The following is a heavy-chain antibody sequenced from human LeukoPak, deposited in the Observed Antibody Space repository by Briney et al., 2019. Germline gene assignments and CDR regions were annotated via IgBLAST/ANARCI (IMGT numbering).Heavy chain of an antibody. CDR3: ARVYRDDFWSGYSTHFDY. J-gene: IGHJ4*02. CDR2: FYYSGST. Sequence: SETLSLTCTVSGGSISGYYYSWIRQTPGKTLEWIGSFYYSGSTNYNPSLKSRVTMSVDTSKNQFSLKLTSVTAADTAVYYCARVYRDDFWSGYSTHFDYWGQGTLVTVSS. D-gene: IGHD3-3*01. V-gene: IGHV4-59*01. CDR1: GGSISGYY.